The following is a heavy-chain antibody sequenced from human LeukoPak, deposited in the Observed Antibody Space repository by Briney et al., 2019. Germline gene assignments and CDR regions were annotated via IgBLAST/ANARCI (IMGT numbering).Heavy chain of an antibody. CDR3: AKGTSSGYYFSDFDY. D-gene: IGHD3-22*01. Sequence: PGGSLRLSCAASGFTFSNYWMHWVRQAPGKGLEWVSGISWNSGSIGYADSVKGRFTISRDNAKNSLYLQMNSLRAEDMALYYCAKGTSSGYYFSDFDYWGQGTLVTVSS. CDR1: GFTFSNYW. CDR2: ISWNSGSI. J-gene: IGHJ4*02. V-gene: IGHV3-9*03.